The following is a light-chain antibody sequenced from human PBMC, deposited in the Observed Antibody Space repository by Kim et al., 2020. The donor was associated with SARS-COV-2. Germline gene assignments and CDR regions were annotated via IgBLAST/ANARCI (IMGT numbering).Light chain of an antibody. J-gene: IGLJ1*01. CDR3: CSYAGSSTYV. V-gene: IGLV2-23*02. CDR2: EVS. CDR1: SSDVGSYNL. Sequence: GQSLTISCTGTSSDVGSYNLVTWYQQHPGEAPKLMIYEVSKRPSGVSNRFSGSKSGNTASLTISGLQAEDEADYYCCSYAGSSTYVFGTGTKVTVL.